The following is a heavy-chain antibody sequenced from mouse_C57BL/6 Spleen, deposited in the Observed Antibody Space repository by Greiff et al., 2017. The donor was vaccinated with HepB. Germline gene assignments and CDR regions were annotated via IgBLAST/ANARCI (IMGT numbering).Heavy chain of an antibody. V-gene: IGHV1-53*01. J-gene: IGHJ3*01. CDR1: GYTFTSYW. CDR2: INPSNGGT. CDR3: VRSYEGYYVCFAY. D-gene: IGHD2-3*01. Sequence: VQLQQSGTELVKPGASVKLSCKASGYTFTSYWMHWVKQRPGQGLEWIGNINPSNGGTNYNEKFKSKATLTVDKSSSTAYMQLSSLTSEDSAVYYCVRSYEGYYVCFAYWGQGTLVTVSA.